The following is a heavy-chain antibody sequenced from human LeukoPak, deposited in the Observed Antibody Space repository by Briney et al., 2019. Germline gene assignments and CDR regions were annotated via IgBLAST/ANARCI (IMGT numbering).Heavy chain of an antibody. CDR2: IYYSGST. Sequence: SEILSLTCTVSGGSISSYYWSWIRQPPGKGLGWIGYIYYSGSTNYNPSLKSRVTISVDTSKNQFSLKLSSVTAADTAVYYCARADYYDSSCFDYWGQGTLVTVSS. CDR1: GGSISSYY. CDR3: ARADYYDSSCFDY. J-gene: IGHJ4*02. D-gene: IGHD3-22*01. V-gene: IGHV4-59*01.